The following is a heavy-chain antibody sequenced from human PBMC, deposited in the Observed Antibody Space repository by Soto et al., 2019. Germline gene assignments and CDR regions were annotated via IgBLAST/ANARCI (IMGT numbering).Heavy chain of an antibody. V-gene: IGHV3-66*01. D-gene: IGHD1-1*01. CDR3: ARDGTYNWV. Sequence: EVQLVESGGGLVQPGGSTRLSCAASGFTVSNNYMRWVRQAPGKGLEWVSLIYSGGATYYADSVKGRFTISRDNSKNTLYLQMNSLRAEDTAVYYCARDGTYNWVGGQGILVTVSS. CDR1: GFTVSNNY. J-gene: IGHJ4*02. CDR2: IYSGGAT.